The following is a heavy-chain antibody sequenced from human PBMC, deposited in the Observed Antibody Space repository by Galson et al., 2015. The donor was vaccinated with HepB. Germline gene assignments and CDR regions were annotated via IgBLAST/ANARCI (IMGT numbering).Heavy chain of an antibody. CDR2: IWHDGSNQ. CDR3: ARGANWGSGHDAFDL. CDR1: GFTFRSSG. J-gene: IGHJ3*01. Sequence: SLRLSCAASGFTFRSSGMHWVRQTPGKGLEWVAVIWHDGSNQFYEPSVKGRLTVSRDNSKNTLYLQMNSLRGDDTAMYFCARGANWGSGHDAFDLWGRGTMVTVSS. V-gene: IGHV3-33*01. D-gene: IGHD7-27*01.